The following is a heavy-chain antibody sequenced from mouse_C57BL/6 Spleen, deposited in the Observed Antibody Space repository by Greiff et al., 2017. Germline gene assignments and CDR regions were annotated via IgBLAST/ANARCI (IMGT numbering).Heavy chain of an antibody. V-gene: IGHV5-16*01. CDR3: ARDLRYGNSYWYFDV. CDR1: GFTFSDYY. J-gene: IGHJ1*03. Sequence: EVMLVESEGGLVQPGSSMKLSCTASGFTFSDYYMAWVRQVPEKGLEWVANINYDGSSTYYLDSLKSRFIISRDNAKNILYLQLSSLKSEDTATYYGARDLRYGNSYWYFDVWGTGTTVTVSS. CDR2: INYDGSST. D-gene: IGHD2-1*01.